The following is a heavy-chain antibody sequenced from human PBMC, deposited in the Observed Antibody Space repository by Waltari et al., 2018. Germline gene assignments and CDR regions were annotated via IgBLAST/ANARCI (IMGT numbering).Heavy chain of an antibody. CDR2: IYTSGST. D-gene: IGHD3-10*01. Sequence: QVQLQESGPGLVKPSQTLSLTCTVSGGSIRFGSYYWSWIRQAAGKGLEWIGYIYTSGSTNYNPSLKSRVTISVDTSKNQFSLKLSSVTAADTAVYYCARYVYSGVDAFDIWGQGTMVTVSS. J-gene: IGHJ3*02. CDR3: ARYVYSGVDAFDI. V-gene: IGHV4-61*09. CDR1: GGSIRFGSYY.